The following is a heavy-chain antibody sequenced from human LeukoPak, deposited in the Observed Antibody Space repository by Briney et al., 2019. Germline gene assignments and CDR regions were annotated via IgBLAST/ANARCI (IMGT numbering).Heavy chain of an antibody. CDR3: ARDREQWLVLFDY. V-gene: IGHV3-21*01. Sequence: GGSLRLSCAASGFTFSSYSMNWVRQAPGKGLEWVSSISSSSSYIYYADSVEGRFTISRDNAKNSLYLQMNSLRAEDTAVYYCARDREQWLVLFDYWGQGTLVTVSS. CDR1: GFTFSSYS. J-gene: IGHJ4*02. D-gene: IGHD6-19*01. CDR2: ISSSSSYI.